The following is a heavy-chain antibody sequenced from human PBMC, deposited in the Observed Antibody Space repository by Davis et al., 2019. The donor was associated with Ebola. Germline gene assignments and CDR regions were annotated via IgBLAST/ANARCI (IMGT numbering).Heavy chain of an antibody. J-gene: IGHJ3*02. CDR1: GFTFRSYG. CDR3: AKDTSNIWFDI. V-gene: IGHV3-30*18. Sequence: PGGSLRLSCAASGFTFRSYGMHWVRQAPGKGLEWVAVISYDGSKKYYADSVKGRFTISRDNSKDTLYLQMNGLRVEDTAIYYCAKDTSNIWFDIWGQGTNVTVSS. CDR2: ISYDGSKK. D-gene: IGHD1-26*01.